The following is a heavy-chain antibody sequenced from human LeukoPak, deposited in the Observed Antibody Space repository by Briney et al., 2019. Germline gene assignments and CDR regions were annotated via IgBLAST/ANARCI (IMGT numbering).Heavy chain of an antibody. V-gene: IGHV1-69*06. CDR1: GGTFSSYA. CDR3: ARDQAVAGSDNNWFDP. CDR2: IIPIFGTA. D-gene: IGHD6-19*01. J-gene: IGHJ5*02. Sequence: SVKVSCKASGGTFSSYAISWVRQAPGQGLEWMGGIIPIFGTANYAQKFQGRVTITADKFTSTACMELSSLRSEDTAVYYCARDQAVAGSDNNWFDPWGQGTLVTVSS.